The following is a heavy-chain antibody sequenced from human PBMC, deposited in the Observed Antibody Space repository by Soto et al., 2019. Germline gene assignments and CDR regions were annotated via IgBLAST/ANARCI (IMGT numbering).Heavy chain of an antibody. Sequence: QLQLQESGPGLVKPPETLSLTGTVSGGSISSSSSYWGWIRQPPGKGLEWIGSIYYSGSTYYNPSLKSRATISVDTSKNEFSLKLTSVSAADTAVYYCASLVAGYYGDCWGQGTLVTVSS. CDR1: GGSISSSSSY. D-gene: IGHD6-19*01. J-gene: IGHJ4*02. CDR3: ASLVAGYYGDC. CDR2: IYYSGST. V-gene: IGHV4-39*01.